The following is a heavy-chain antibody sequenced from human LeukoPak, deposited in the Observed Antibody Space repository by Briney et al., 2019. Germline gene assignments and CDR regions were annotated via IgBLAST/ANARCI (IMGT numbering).Heavy chain of an antibody. V-gene: IGHV1-69*13. Sequence: SVKVSCKPSGFTLTGYYLHWVRQAPGQGLEWMGGIIPIFGTANYAQKFQGRVTITADESTSTAYMELGSLRSEDTAVYYCARGGYAGYSSSWYVPYWGQGTLVTVSS. J-gene: IGHJ4*02. CDR2: IIPIFGTA. CDR1: GFTLTGYY. D-gene: IGHD6-13*01. CDR3: ARGGYAGYSSSWYVPY.